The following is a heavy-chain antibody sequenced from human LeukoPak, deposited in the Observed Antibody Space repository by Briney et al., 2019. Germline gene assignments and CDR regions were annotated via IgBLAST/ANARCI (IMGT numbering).Heavy chain of an antibody. CDR1: GFTFSSYE. CDR3: AKDRSREVPAAMLIDY. Sequence: GGSLRLSCAASGFTFSSYEMNWVRQAPGKGLEWVSYISSSGSTRYYVDSVKGRFTISRDNSKNTLYLQMNSLRAEDTAVYYCAKDRSREVPAAMLIDYWGQGTLVTVSS. J-gene: IGHJ4*02. V-gene: IGHV3-48*03. D-gene: IGHD2-2*01. CDR2: ISSSGSTR.